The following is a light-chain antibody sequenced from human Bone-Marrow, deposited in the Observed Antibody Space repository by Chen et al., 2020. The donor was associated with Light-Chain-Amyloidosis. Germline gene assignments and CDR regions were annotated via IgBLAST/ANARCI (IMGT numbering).Light chain of an antibody. CDR1: SGDVGTYNY. CDR2: AVS. CDR3: SSFTSSSSYV. Sequence: QSALTQPASVSGSPGQSITISCTGTSGDVGTYNYVSWYHHHPGKAPKVMIYAVSNRPSGVSNRFSGSKSGNTASLTISGLQAEDEADYYCSSFTSSSSYVFGPGTKVTVL. V-gene: IGLV2-14*01. J-gene: IGLJ1*01.